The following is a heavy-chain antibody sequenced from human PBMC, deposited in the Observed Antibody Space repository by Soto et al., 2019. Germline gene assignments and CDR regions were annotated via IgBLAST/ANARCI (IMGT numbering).Heavy chain of an antibody. CDR2: VSYSGST. CDR3: ARGHGGITVFGAPGHFDY. CDR1: GVSISGSSYH. V-gene: IGHV4-39*01. J-gene: IGHJ4*02. D-gene: IGHD3-3*01. Sequence: PSETMSLTCTVSGVSISGSSYHWGWIRQPPGKGLEWIGSVSYSGSTYYNPSLKSRVTISVDTSKNRFSLKLSSASAADTAVYYCARGHGGITVFGAPGHFDYWGQGTLVTVSS.